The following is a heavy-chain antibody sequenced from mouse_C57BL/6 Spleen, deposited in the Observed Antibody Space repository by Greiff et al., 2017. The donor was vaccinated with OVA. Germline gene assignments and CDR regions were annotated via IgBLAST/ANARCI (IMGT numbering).Heavy chain of an antibody. CDR3: ARYGYDGAWFAY. V-gene: IGHV5-9*01. CDR1: GFTFSSYT. J-gene: IGHJ3*01. CDR2: ISGGGGNT. Sequence: EVKVVESGGGLVKPGGSLKLSCAASGFTFSSYTMSWVRQTPEKRLEWVATISGGGGNTYYPDSVKGRFTISRDNAKNTLYLQMSSLRSEDTALYYGARYGYDGAWFAYWGQGTLVTVSA. D-gene: IGHD2-2*01.